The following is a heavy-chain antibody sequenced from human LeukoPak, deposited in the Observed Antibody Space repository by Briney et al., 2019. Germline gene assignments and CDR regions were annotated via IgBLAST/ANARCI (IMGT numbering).Heavy chain of an antibody. D-gene: IGHD3-10*01. Sequence: NWVRQHPGKGLEWIGYIYYSGSTYYNPSLKSRVTISVDTSKNQFSLKLSSVTAADTAVYYCARGEGYYGANFDYWGQGTLVTVSS. CDR2: IYYSGST. V-gene: IGHV4-31*02. CDR3: ARGEGYYGANFDY. J-gene: IGHJ4*02.